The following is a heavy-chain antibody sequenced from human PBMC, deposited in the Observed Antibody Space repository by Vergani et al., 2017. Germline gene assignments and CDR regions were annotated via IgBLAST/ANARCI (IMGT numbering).Heavy chain of an antibody. CDR2: IKSKTDGGTT. V-gene: IGHV3-15*01. J-gene: IGHJ4*02. Sequence: EVQLVESGGGLVKPGGSLRLSCAASGFTFSNAWMTWVRQAPGKGLEWVGRIKSKTDGGTTDYAALVKGRFIISRGDSKSTLYLQMNSLRAEDTAVYYCARWASDIVVVPDYWGQGTLVTVSS. CDR3: ARWASDIVVVPDY. D-gene: IGHD2-2*01. CDR1: GFTFSNAW.